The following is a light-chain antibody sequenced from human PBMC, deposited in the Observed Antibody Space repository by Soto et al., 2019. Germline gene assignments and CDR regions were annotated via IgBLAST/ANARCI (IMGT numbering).Light chain of an antibody. Sequence: DIQMTQSPSTLSASVGDRVTITCRASQSISNWLAWYQQKPGKAPKLLIYGASSLESGVPSRFSGSGSGTEFTLTISSLQPDDFATYYCQQYNSYSLFFGQGTK. V-gene: IGKV1-5*01. CDR2: GAS. CDR1: QSISNW. CDR3: QQYNSYSLF. J-gene: IGKJ2*01.